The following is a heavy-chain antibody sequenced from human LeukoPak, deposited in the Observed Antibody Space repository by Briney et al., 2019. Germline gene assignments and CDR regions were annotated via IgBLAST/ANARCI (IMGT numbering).Heavy chain of an antibody. V-gene: IGHV3-23*01. CDR2: IRGCGGST. J-gene: IGHJ4*02. D-gene: IGHD3-16*01. CDR1: GFTVSSYA. CDR3: AKGYYDYVWGSYYFDY. Sequence: PGGSLRLSCAASGFTVSSYAMSWVPQAPGKGLEWVSAIRGCGGSTYYADSVKGRFTISRDNSRDTLFLQMNSLRAEDTAVYYCAKGYYDYVWGSYYFDYWGQGTLVTVSS.